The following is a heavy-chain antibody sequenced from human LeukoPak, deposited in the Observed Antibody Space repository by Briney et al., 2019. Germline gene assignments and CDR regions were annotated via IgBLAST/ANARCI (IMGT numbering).Heavy chain of an antibody. V-gene: IGHV4-59*08. Sequence: SETLSLTCTVSGGSVSSYYWSWIRQPPGKGLEWIGYIYYSGSTNYNPSLKSRVTISVDTSKNQFSLKLSSVTAADTAVYYCARPSDTFLGYCSGGSCTRWAFDIWGQGTMVTVSS. CDR1: GGSVSSYY. CDR2: IYYSGST. CDR3: ARPSDTFLGYCSGGSCTRWAFDI. J-gene: IGHJ3*02. D-gene: IGHD2-15*01.